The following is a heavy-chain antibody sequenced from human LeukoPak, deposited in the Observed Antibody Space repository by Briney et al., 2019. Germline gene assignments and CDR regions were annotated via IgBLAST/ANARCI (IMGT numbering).Heavy chain of an antibody. CDR2: AYYTGTT. CDR1: GGSITSGGYY. J-gene: IGHJ4*02. CDR3: ARTKGDFPPFL. V-gene: IGHV4-31*03. D-gene: IGHD2-21*02. Sequence: PSETLSLTCTVSGGSITSGGYYWSWIRQHPGKGLEWIGYAYYTGTTYYTPSLKSRLTISVDNSKNQFSLKLSSVTAADTGVYFCARTKGDFPPFLWGQGTLVTVSS.